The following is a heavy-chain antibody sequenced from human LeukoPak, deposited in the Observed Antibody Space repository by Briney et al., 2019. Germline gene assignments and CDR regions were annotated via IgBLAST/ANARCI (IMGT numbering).Heavy chain of an antibody. J-gene: IGHJ4*02. CDR1: GYTFATYS. CDR3: ARGHGSGRDYYFDT. Sequence: GASVKVSCKTSGYTFATYSINWVRQAPGQGLEWMGWISGYSGSTNYAQKLQGRVTMTTDTSTTTAYMELRSLKSDDTAVYYCARGHGSGRDYYFDTWGQGTLVTVSS. CDR2: ISGYSGST. V-gene: IGHV1-18*01. D-gene: IGHD6-19*01.